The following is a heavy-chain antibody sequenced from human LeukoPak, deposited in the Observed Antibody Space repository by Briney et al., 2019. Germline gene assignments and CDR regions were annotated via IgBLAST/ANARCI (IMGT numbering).Heavy chain of an antibody. CDR1: GYSFTSYW. J-gene: IGHJ4*02. V-gene: IGHV5-51*01. CDR3: ARHGPYYYDSSGYYADY. Sequence: GESLKISCKGSGYSFTSYWIGWVRQMPGKGLEWMGIIYPGDSDTRYSPSFQGQVTISADKSISTAYLQWSSLKASNTAMYYCARHGPYYYDSSGYYADYWGQGTLVTVSS. D-gene: IGHD3-22*01. CDR2: IYPGDSDT.